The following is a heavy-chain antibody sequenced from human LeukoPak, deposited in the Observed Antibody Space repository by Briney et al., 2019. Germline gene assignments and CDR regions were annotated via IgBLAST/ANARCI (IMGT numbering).Heavy chain of an antibody. CDR3: ARDMVRGVLTSGEYYFDY. Sequence: GGSLRLSCEASGFRFSSYAMSWLRQAPGKGLEWVSVISGSGGSTYYADSVKGRFTISRDSSKNTLYLQMNSLRVDDTAVYYCARDMVRGVLTSGEYYFDYWGQGILVTVSS. CDR2: ISGSGGST. CDR1: GFRFSSYA. D-gene: IGHD3-10*01. J-gene: IGHJ4*02. V-gene: IGHV3-23*01.